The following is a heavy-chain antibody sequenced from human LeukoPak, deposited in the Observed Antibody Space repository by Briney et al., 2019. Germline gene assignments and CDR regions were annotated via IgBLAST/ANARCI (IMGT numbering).Heavy chain of an antibody. Sequence: PGRSLRLSCAASGFTFSSYAMHWVRQAPGKGLEWVAVISYDGSNKYYADSVKGRFTISRDNSKNTLYLQMNSLRAEDTAVYYCAKRASSSTRHFDYWGQGTLVTVSS. J-gene: IGHJ4*02. CDR1: GFTFSSYA. CDR2: ISYDGSNK. V-gene: IGHV3-30*04. CDR3: AKRASSSTRHFDY. D-gene: IGHD6-13*01.